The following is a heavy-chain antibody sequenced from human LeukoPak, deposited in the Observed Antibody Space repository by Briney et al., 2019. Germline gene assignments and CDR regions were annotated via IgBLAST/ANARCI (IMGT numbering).Heavy chain of an antibody. CDR3: ARCLGGGGSHGPFDY. D-gene: IGHD5-18*01. CDR2: IWYDGSNK. V-gene: IGHV3-33*01. Sequence: GRPLRLSCAASGFTFSSYGIHWVRQAPGKGLEWVAVIWYDGSNKDYADSVKGRFTISRDNSKNTLYLQMNSLRAEDTAVYYCARCLGGGGSHGPFDYWGQGTLVTVSS. J-gene: IGHJ4*02. CDR1: GFTFSSYG.